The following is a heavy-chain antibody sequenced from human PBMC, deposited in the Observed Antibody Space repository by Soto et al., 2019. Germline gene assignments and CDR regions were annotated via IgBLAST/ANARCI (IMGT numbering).Heavy chain of an antibody. V-gene: IGHV6-1*01. D-gene: IGHD6-19*01. CDR2: TYYRSKWYN. CDR3: ARDLRHSSGWSGYFDY. Sequence: SQTLSLTCAISGDSVSSNSSAWNWIRQSPSRVLEWLGRTYYRSKWYNDYAVSVKSRITISPDTSKNQFSLQLNSVTPEDTAVYYCARDLRHSSGWSGYFDYWGPGTLMTVYS. J-gene: IGHJ4*02. CDR1: GDSVSSNSSA.